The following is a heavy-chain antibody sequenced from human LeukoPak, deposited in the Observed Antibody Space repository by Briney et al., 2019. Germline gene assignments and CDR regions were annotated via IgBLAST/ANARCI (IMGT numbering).Heavy chain of an antibody. CDR2: VYYTGST. CDR1: DGSINTISDY. V-gene: IGHV4-39*07. D-gene: IGHD6-19*01. Sequence: SETLSHACSVSDGSINTISDYWGWVRQSPGKGLEWIGSVYYTGSTYYNAPFKSRVTISIDTSKNQFSLSLSAVTAADTAMYYCAREDAVSSDDAFDLWGQGTMVTVS. J-gene: IGHJ3*01. CDR3: AREDAVSSDDAFDL.